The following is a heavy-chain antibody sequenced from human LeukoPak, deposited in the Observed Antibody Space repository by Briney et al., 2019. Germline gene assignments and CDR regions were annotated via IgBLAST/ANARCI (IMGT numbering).Heavy chain of an antibody. J-gene: IGHJ4*02. Sequence: SETLSLTCTVSGGSISSSSYYWGWIRQPPGKGLEWIGSIYYSGSTYYNPSLKSRVTISLDTSKNQFSLKLRSLTAADTAFYYCEREGDILGATIDSWGQGTLVTVSS. CDR2: IYYSGST. CDR3: EREGDILGATIDS. D-gene: IGHD1-26*01. V-gene: IGHV4-39*07. CDR1: GGSISSSSYY.